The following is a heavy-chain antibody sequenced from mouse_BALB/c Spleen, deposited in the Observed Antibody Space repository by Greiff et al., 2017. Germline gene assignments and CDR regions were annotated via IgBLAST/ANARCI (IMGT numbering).Heavy chain of an antibody. J-gene: IGHJ3*01. Sequence: EVQGVESGGGLVKPGGSLKLSCAASGFTFSSYAMSWVRQTPEKRLEWVASISSGGSTYYPDSVKGRFTISRDNARNILYLQMSSLRSEDTAMYYCARREVHYYGPWFAYWGQGTLVTVSA. V-gene: IGHV5-6-5*01. D-gene: IGHD1-2*01. CDR3: ARREVHYYGPWFAY. CDR1: GFTFSSYA. CDR2: ISSGGST.